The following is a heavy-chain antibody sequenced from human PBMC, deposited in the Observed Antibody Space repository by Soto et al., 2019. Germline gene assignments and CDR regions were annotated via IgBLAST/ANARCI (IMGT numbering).Heavy chain of an antibody. J-gene: IGHJ4*02. Sequence: ASVKVSCKASGGTFSSYAISWVRQAPGQGLEWMGGIIPIFGTANYAQKFQGRVTITADESTSTAYMELSSLRSEDTAVYYCASVPGDFWSGYLFDYWGQGTLVTVSS. V-gene: IGHV1-69*13. D-gene: IGHD3-3*01. CDR1: GGTFSSYA. CDR2: IIPIFGTA. CDR3: ASVPGDFWSGYLFDY.